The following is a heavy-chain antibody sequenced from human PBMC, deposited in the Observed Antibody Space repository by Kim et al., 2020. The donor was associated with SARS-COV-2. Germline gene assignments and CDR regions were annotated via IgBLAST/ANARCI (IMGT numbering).Heavy chain of an antibody. D-gene: IGHD1-26*01. CDR1: GRSISSYY. CDR2: IYYSGST. V-gene: IGHV4-59*08. J-gene: IGHJ4*02. Sequence: SETLSLTCTVSGRSISSYYWTWIRQPPGKGLEWIGYIYYSGSTKYNPSLKSRVTISVDTSKNQFSLKLRSVTAADTAVYYCASRLSWSYYFDYWGQGTLV. CDR3: ASRLSWSYYFDY.